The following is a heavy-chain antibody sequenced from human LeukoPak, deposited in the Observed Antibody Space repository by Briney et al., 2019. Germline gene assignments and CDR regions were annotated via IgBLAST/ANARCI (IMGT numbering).Heavy chain of an antibody. CDR1: GFTFSSYW. D-gene: IGHD2-21*02. CDR2: IKQDGSEK. CDR3: AREKEDIVVVTAIPNWFDP. Sequence: GGSLRLSCAASGFTFSSYWMSWVRQAPGKGLEWVANIKQDGSEKYYVDSVKGRFTISRDNAKNSLYLQMNSLRAEDTAVYYCAREKEDIVVVTAIPNWFDPWGQGTLVTVSS. V-gene: IGHV3-7*01. J-gene: IGHJ5*02.